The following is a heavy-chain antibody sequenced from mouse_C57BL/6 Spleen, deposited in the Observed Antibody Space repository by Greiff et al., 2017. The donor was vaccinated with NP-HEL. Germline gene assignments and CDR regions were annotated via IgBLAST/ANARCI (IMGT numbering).Heavy chain of an antibody. V-gene: IGHV1-5*01. J-gene: IGHJ2*01. CDR2: IYPGNSDT. CDR3: TRSPFITTVVADY. Sequence: EVQLQQSGTVLARPGASVKMSCKTSGYTFTSYWMHWVKQRPGQGLEWIGAIYPGNSDTSYNQKFKGKAKLTAVTSASTAYMELSSLTNEDSAVYYCTRSPFITTVVADYWGQGTTLTVSS. D-gene: IGHD1-1*01. CDR1: GYTFTSYW.